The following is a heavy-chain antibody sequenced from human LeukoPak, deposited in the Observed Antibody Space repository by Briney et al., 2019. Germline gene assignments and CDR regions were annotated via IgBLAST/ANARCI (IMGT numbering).Heavy chain of an antibody. D-gene: IGHD5-18*01. CDR1: GYTFTGRY. J-gene: IGHJ4*02. Sequence: ASVKVSCKASGYTFTGRYMHWVRQAPGQGLEWMGRINPNSGVTNFAQKFQGRVTMTRDTSVSTAYMELSRLGSDDTAVYYCASNPNSYGPDYWGQGTLVIVSS. CDR3: ASNPNSYGPDY. V-gene: IGHV1-2*06. CDR2: INPNSGVT.